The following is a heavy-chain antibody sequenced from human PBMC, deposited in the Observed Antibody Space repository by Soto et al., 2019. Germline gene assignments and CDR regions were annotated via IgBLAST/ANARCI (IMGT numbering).Heavy chain of an antibody. Sequence: EVQLVESGGGLIQPGGSLRLSCAASGFTVSSNYMSWVRQAPGKGLEWVSVIYSGGSTYYADSAKGRFTISRDNSKNTLYLQMNSLRAEDTAVYYCARITASDAFDIWGQGTMVTVSS. V-gene: IGHV3-53*01. J-gene: IGHJ3*02. CDR1: GFTVSSNY. CDR3: ARITASDAFDI. CDR2: IYSGGST. D-gene: IGHD1-20*01.